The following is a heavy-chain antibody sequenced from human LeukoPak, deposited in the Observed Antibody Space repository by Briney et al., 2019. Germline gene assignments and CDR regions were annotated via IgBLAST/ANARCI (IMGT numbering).Heavy chain of an antibody. J-gene: IGHJ4*02. CDR2: ISYDGSNK. Sequence: GRSLRLSCAASGFTSSSYAMHWVRQAPGKGLEWVAVISYDGSNKYYADSVKGRFTISRDNSKNTLYLQMNSLRPEDTAVYYCAREFTSLDYWGQGTLVTVSS. D-gene: IGHD2-2*01. CDR3: AREFTSLDY. V-gene: IGHV3-30-3*01. CDR1: GFTSSSYA.